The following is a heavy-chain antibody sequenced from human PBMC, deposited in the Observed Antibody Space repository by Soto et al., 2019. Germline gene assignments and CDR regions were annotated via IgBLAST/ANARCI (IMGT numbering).Heavy chain of an antibody. D-gene: IGHD2-21*02. Sequence: TSETLSLTCAVSGYSIRNGHYWGWIRQPPGKGLEWIGTIYHSGSTYYNPSLKSRVTISVDASENHFSLKLSSVTAADTAVYYCARVGPYCGGDCYSPPPWGQGTLVTVSS. CDR1: GYSIRNGHY. CDR3: ARVGPYCGGDCYSPPP. J-gene: IGHJ5*02. CDR2: IYHSGST. V-gene: IGHV4-38-2*01.